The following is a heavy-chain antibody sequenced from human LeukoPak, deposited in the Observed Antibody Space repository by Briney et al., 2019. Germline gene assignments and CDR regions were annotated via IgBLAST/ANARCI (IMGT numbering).Heavy chain of an antibody. V-gene: IGHV3-48*01. Sequence: GGYLRLSCAASGFTFSSYSMNWVRQAPGKGLEWISYISSSSSTIYYADSVKGRFTISRDNAKNSLYLQMNSLRAEDTAVYYCARDLELYSSGWYGFDYWGQGTLVTVSS. D-gene: IGHD6-19*01. CDR2: ISSSSSTI. J-gene: IGHJ4*02. CDR1: GFTFSSYS. CDR3: ARDLELYSSGWYGFDY.